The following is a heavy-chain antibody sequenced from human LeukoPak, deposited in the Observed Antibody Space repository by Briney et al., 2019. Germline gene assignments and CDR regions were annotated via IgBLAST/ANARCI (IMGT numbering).Heavy chain of an antibody. CDR2: IYWNDDK. D-gene: IGHD3-3*01. Sequence: ESGPTLVKPTQTLTLTCTFSGFSLSTSGVGVGWIRQPPGKALEWLALIYWNDDKRYSPSLKSRLTITKDTSKNQVVLTMTNMDPVDTATYYCAHIHYDFWSATEGGLDYWGQGTLVTVSS. V-gene: IGHV2-5*01. CDR1: GFSLSTSGVG. J-gene: IGHJ4*02. CDR3: AHIHYDFWSATEGGLDY.